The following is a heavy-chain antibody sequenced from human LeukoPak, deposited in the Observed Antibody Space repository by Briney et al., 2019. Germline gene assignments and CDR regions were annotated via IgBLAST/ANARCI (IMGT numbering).Heavy chain of an antibody. J-gene: IGHJ3*02. CDR3: ARCLGGSYYAFDI. CDR2: ISSSGSTI. D-gene: IGHD1-26*01. Sequence: PGGSLRLSCAASGFTFSSYAVSWVRQAPGKGLEWVSYISSSGSTIYYADSVKGRFTISRDNAKNSLYLQMNSLRAEDTAVYYCARCLGGSYYAFDIWGQGTMVTVSS. V-gene: IGHV3-48*03. CDR1: GFTFSSYA.